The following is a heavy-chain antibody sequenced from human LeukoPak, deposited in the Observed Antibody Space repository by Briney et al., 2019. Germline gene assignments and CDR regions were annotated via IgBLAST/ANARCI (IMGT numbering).Heavy chain of an antibody. J-gene: IGHJ3*02. CDR3: AREGGLTGYYDIFDI. D-gene: IGHD3-9*01. CDR1: GYTFIGYY. CDR2: INPKSGGT. Sequence: ASVKVSCKSSGYTFIGYYMHWVRQAPGQGLEWMGWINPKSGGTNYAQKFQGRVTMTRDTSISTAYMELSRLKSDDTAVYFCAREGGLTGYYDIFDIWGQGPMVIVSS. V-gene: IGHV1-2*02.